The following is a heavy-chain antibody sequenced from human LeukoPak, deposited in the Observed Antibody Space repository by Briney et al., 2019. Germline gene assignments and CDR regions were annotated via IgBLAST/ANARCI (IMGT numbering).Heavy chain of an antibody. Sequence: SVKVSCKTSGGTFNNSGISWVRQAPGQGLEWLGGIMPLFGTAGYAQKFRGRVTITKDESTRTVYLELTSLTSDDTAVYYCARDVHGDYGSGWFDPWGQGTLVSVSS. CDR3: ARDVHGDYGSGWFDP. CDR2: IMPLFGTA. CDR1: GGTFNNSG. J-gene: IGHJ5*02. D-gene: IGHD4-17*01. V-gene: IGHV1-69*05.